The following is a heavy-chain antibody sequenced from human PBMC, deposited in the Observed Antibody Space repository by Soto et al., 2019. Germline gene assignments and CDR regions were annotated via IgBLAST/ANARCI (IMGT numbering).Heavy chain of an antibody. D-gene: IGHD3-10*01. CDR2: IYYSGST. CDR3: ARHACMVLRFNYYYGIDV. Sequence: QLQLQESGPGLVKPSETLSLTCTVSGGSISSSSYYWGWIRQPPGKGLEWIGSIYYSGSTYYNPSLKSRVTISVDTSKNQSSRKLSSVTAADTAVYYCARHACMVLRFNYYYGIDVWCQWTTVTVSS. V-gene: IGHV4-39*01. CDR1: GGSISSSSYY. J-gene: IGHJ6*02.